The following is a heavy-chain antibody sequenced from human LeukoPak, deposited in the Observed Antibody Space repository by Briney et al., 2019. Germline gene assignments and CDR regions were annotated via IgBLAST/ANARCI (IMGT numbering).Heavy chain of an antibody. CDR1: GYTFTNYW. Sequence: GESLKISCKGSGYTFTNYWIGWVRQMPGKGLDWMGMIYPLDSDVRYSPSFQGQVTISADKSISTAYLQWSTLKASDTAMYYCVGLEGNAFLDYWGQGTLVTVSS. V-gene: IGHV5-51*01. D-gene: IGHD4-23*01. CDR2: IYPLDSDV. J-gene: IGHJ4*02. CDR3: VGLEGNAFLDY.